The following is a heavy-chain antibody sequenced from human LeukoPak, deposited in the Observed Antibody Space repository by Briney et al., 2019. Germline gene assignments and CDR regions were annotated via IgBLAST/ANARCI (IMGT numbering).Heavy chain of an antibody. CDR3: AKDLEKVVVAATPGD. D-gene: IGHD2-15*01. V-gene: IGHV3-30*18. CDR1: GFTFSSYG. CDR2: ISYDGSNK. Sequence: RGRSLRLSCAASGFTFSSYGMHWVRQAPGKGLEGVAVISYDGSNKYYADSVKGRFTISRDNSKNTLYLQTNSPRAEHTAVYYCAKDLEKVVVAATPGDWGQGTLVTVSS. J-gene: IGHJ4*02.